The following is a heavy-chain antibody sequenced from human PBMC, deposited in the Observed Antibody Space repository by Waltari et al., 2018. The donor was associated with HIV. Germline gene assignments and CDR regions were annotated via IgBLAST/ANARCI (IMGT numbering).Heavy chain of an antibody. V-gene: IGHV3-9*01. D-gene: IGHD3-16*01. J-gene: IGHJ4*02. CDR2: ISWNNGSI. Sequence: EVQLVESGGGLVQPGRSLRLFCAASGFTFDDYAMHWVRQAPGKGLGWVSGISWNNGSIGYADSVKGRFTISRDNAKNSLYLQMNSLRAEDTALYYCVKDRGIMTSIFDYWGQGILVTVSS. CDR1: GFTFDDYA. CDR3: VKDRGIMTSIFDY.